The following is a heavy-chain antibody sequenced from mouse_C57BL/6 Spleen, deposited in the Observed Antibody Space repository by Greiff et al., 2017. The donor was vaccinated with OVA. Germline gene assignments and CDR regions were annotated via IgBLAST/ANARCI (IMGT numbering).Heavy chain of an antibody. CDR1: GFTFSSYA. Sequence: EVKLVESGEGLVKPGGSLKLSCAASGFTFSSYAMSWVRQTPEKRLEWVAYISSGGDYIYYADTVKGRFTISRDNARNTLYLQMSSLKSEDTAMYYCTRDRPYYYAMDYWGQGTSVTVSS. CDR2: ISSGGDYI. J-gene: IGHJ4*01. CDR3: TRDRPYYYAMDY. V-gene: IGHV5-9-1*02.